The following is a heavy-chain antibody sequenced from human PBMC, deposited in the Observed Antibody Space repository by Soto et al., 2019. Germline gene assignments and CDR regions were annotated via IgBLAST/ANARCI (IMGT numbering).Heavy chain of an antibody. CDR3: ARLYSGSYSGDY. Sequence: QVQLQQWGAGLLKPLETLSLTCAVYGGSFSGYYWSWIRQPPGKGLEWIGEINHSGSTNYNPSLKSRVTISVDTSKNQFSLKLSSVTAADTAVYYCARLYSGSYSGDYWGQGTLVTVSS. CDR1: GGSFSGYY. CDR2: INHSGST. V-gene: IGHV4-34*01. D-gene: IGHD1-26*01. J-gene: IGHJ4*02.